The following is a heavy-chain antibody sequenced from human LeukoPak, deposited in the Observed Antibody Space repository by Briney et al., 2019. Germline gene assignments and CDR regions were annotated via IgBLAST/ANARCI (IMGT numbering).Heavy chain of an antibody. CDR3: AKDSDRQWLVFRGDY. Sequence: GGSLRLSCEASGFTLSSYSMNWVRQAPGKGLEWVSSITSSSSYIYYADSVKGRFTISRDNAKNSLYLQMNSLRAEDMALYYCAKDSDRQWLVFRGDYWGQGTLVTVSS. CDR1: GFTLSSYS. J-gene: IGHJ4*02. D-gene: IGHD6-19*01. V-gene: IGHV3-21*04. CDR2: ITSSSSYI.